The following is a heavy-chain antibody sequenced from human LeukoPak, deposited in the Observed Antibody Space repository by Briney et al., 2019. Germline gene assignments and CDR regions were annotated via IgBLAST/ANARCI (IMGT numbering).Heavy chain of an antibody. V-gene: IGHV4-34*01. CDR1: GFTFSTYA. Sequence: GSLRLSCAASGFTFSTYAMSWIRQPPGKGLEWIGEINHSGSTNYNPSLKSRVTISVDKSKNQFSLKLSSVTAADTAVYYCARDQDDFWSGYTASGGFDPWGQGTLVTVSS. CDR2: INHSGST. D-gene: IGHD3-3*01. J-gene: IGHJ5*02. CDR3: ARDQDDFWSGYTASGGFDP.